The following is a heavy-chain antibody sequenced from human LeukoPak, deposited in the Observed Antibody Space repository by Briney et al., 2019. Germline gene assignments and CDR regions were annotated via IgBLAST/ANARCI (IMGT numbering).Heavy chain of an antibody. CDR2: IDARSGIV. D-gene: IGHD3-3*01. Sequence: GGSLRLSCAASGFTFTMFGMNWVRQAPGKGLEWVSYIDARSGIVYYADSVQGRFTISRDDARDSVFLQMNSLRVDDTAVYYCARTYDFGRGPPGDAFDNWGQGTLVTVPS. V-gene: IGHV3-48*01. J-gene: IGHJ3*02. CDR1: GFTFTMFG. CDR3: ARTYDFGRGPPGDAFDN.